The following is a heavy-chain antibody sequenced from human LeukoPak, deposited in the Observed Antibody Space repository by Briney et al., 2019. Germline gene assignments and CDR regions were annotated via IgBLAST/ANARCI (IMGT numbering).Heavy chain of an antibody. CDR3: ARLPITKRAMDV. CDR1: GDSIRSGDSY. Sequence: SETLSLTCSVSGDSIRSGDSYWGWIRQNPWKGLEWIGSIYYVGSPHYNPSLNSRQVAMSVDTLKNQFSLKLTSVTAADTAVYYCARLPITKRAMDVWGQGTTVTVSS. D-gene: IGHD3-3*01. V-gene: IGHV4-39*01. CDR2: IYYVGSP. J-gene: IGHJ6*02.